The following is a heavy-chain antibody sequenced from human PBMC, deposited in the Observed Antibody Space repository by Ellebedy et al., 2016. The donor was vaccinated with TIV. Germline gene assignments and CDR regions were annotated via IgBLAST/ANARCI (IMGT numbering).Heavy chain of an antibody. CDR2: ISGRIDYT. Sequence: GESLKISCAASGFAFNDYYMSWIRQAPGKGLEWVSYISGRIDYTNYADSVRGRFTISRDHARNSLYLHMNNLRADDTAVYYCARGPEDINTYFLYYFDYWGQGALVTVSS. J-gene: IGHJ4*02. CDR1: GFAFNDYY. V-gene: IGHV3-11*06. D-gene: IGHD2/OR15-2a*01. CDR3: ARGPEDINTYFLYYFDY.